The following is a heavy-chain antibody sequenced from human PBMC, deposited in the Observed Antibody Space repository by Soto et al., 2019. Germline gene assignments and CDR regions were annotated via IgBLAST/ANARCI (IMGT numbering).Heavy chain of an antibody. CDR1: GFSLSTSGVG. D-gene: IGHD2-21*02. Sequence: SGPTLVNPAQTLTLTCTFSGFSLSTSGVGVGWIRQPPGKALEWLALIYWDDDKRYSPSLKSRLTITKDTSKNQVVLTMTNMDPVDTATYYCAQTLGVTGLFDAFDIWGQGTMVTVSS. J-gene: IGHJ3*02. CDR3: AQTLGVTGLFDAFDI. V-gene: IGHV2-5*02. CDR2: IYWDDDK.